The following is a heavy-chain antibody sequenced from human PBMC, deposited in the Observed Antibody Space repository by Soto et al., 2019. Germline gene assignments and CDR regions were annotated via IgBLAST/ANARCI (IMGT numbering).Heavy chain of an antibody. V-gene: IGHV3-30*18. J-gene: IGHJ4*02. Sequence: QVQLVESGGGVVQPGRSLRLSCAASGITFRNYAMHWVRQAPGQGLEWVAVISDDGSNKYYADTVKGRFTISRDNFKNTLYLQMNSLRAEDTAVYYCAKDRXGDSVGGHFDYWGQGTLVTASS. CDR1: GITFRNYA. CDR3: AKDRXGDSVGGHFDY. D-gene: IGHD2-21*01. CDR2: ISDDGSNK.